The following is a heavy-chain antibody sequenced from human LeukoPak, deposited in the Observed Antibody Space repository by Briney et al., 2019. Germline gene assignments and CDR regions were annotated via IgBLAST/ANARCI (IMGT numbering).Heavy chain of an antibody. Sequence: GGSLRLSCTASGFTFSSYAMHWVRQTPGKGLEWVAVIFYDGTIQYYSDSVRGRLIVSRDNPKNTLYLQMNSLRAEDTAVYYCARDPRGPAGYDSPARDTFDYWGQGTLVTVSS. CDR3: ARDPRGPAGYDSPARDTFDY. J-gene: IGHJ4*02. CDR2: IFYDGTIQ. CDR1: GFTFSSYA. D-gene: IGHD3-22*01. V-gene: IGHV3-30*04.